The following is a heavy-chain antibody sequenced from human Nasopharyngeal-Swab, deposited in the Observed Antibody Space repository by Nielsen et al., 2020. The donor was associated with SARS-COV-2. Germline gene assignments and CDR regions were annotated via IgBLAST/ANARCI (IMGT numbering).Heavy chain of an antibody. CDR2: IIPIFGTA. CDR3: ARDRRMDYYDSSARAEYFQH. Sequence: SVQVSCKASGGTFSSYAISWVRQAPAQGLEWMGGIIPIFGTANYAQKFQGRVTITADESTSTAYMELSSLRSEDTAVYYCARDRRMDYYDSSARAEYFQHWGQGTLVTVSS. CDR1: GGTFSSYA. D-gene: IGHD3-22*01. V-gene: IGHV1-69*13. J-gene: IGHJ1*01.